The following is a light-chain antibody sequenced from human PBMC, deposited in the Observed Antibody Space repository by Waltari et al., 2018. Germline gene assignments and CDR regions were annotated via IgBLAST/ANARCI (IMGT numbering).Light chain of an antibody. CDR2: ETT. Sequence: QSALTQPASVSASLGQSLTISCTGTSSDIGLYDLISWYQHHPGKAPKLIIHETTKRPSGVPNRVSGSKSGNTASLTISGLQAEDEADYYCCSFAGRSWLFGGGTKLTVL. CDR1: SSDIGLYDL. CDR3: CSFAGRSWL. J-gene: IGLJ3*02. V-gene: IGLV2-23*01.